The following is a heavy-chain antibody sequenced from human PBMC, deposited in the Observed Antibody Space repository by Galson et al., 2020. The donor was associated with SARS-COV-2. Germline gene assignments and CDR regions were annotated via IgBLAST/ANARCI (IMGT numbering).Heavy chain of an antibody. CDR3: TADLPGGISDYFDY. V-gene: IGHV3-15*01. D-gene: IGHD2-15*01. CDR2: VKSVPAGGTI. J-gene: IGHJ4*02. CDR1: GFTFNAAW. Sequence: GESLKISCATSGFTFNAAWMSWVRQAPGKGLEWVGRVKSVPAGGTIDYATPVQGRFTVWKDASKNTLYLQMNSLRSEDTALYYCTADLPGGISDYFDYWGQGTLVTVSS.